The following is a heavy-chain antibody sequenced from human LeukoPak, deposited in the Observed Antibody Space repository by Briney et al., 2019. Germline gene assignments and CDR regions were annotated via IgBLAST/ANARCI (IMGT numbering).Heavy chain of an antibody. Sequence: VASVKVSCKASGYTFTSYYMHWVRQAPGQGLEWMGIINPSGGSTSYAQKFQGRVTMTRDMSTSTVYMELSSLRSEDTAVYYCARGGIFETSIAAAGTSWSANNWFDPWGQGTLVTVSS. CDR2: INPSGGST. D-gene: IGHD6-13*01. V-gene: IGHV1-46*01. J-gene: IGHJ5*02. CDR1: GYTFTSYY. CDR3: ARGGIFETSIAAAGTSWSANNWFDP.